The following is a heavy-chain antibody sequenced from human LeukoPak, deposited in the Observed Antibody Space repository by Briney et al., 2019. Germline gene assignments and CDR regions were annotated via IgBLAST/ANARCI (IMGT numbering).Heavy chain of an antibody. CDR2: ISRNSDYT. D-gene: IGHD6-19*01. J-gene: IGHJ5*02. CDR3: VVPTCLRGRYCYTNP. V-gene: IGHV3-11*03. CDR1: VFIFSDYY. Sequence: KPGGSLRLSCAASVFIFSDYYMSWIRQAPGKGLEWVAYISRNSDYTNYGDSVKGRFTVSRDNAKNSLYLQMNSLRAEDTAVYYRVVPTCLRGRYCYTNPWGQGTLVTVSS.